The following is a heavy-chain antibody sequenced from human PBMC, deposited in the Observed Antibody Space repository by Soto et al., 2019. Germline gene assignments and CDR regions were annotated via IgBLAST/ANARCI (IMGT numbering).Heavy chain of an antibody. CDR3: ARSSRHDYVWGSYRPYYFDY. J-gene: IGHJ4*02. CDR2: IYYNGST. CDR1: GGSINSYY. V-gene: IGHV4-59*01. D-gene: IGHD3-16*02. Sequence: SETLSLTCTVSGGSINSYYWSWIRQPPGKGLEWIGYIYYNGSTDYNPSLKSRVTISVDTSKNQFSLKLSSVTAADTAVYYCARSSRHDYVWGSYRPYYFDYWGQGTLVTVSS.